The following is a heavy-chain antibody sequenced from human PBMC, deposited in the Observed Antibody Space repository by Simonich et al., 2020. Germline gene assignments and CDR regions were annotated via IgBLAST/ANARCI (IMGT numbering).Heavy chain of an antibody. D-gene: IGHD6-13*01. J-gene: IGHJ5*02. Sequence: QVQLVESGGGVVQPGRSLRLSCAASGFTFSSYGIHWVRQAPGKGREWVAGIWYDGSNKYYADSVKGRFTISRDNSKNTLYLQMNSLRAEDTAVYYCARAYSSSWYNWFDPWGQGTLVTVSS. CDR3: ARAYSSSWYNWFDP. CDR1: GFTFSSYG. V-gene: IGHV3-33*01. CDR2: IWYDGSNK.